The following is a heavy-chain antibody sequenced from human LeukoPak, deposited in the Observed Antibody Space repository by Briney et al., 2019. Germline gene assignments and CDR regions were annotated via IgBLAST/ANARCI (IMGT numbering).Heavy chain of an antibody. J-gene: IGHJ5*02. CDR2: INPNSGGT. V-gene: IGHV1-2*02. CDR1: GYSFTDYY. Sequence: ASVKVSCKTSGYSFTDYYMHWVRQAPGQGLEWMGWINPNSGGTSSAQKFQGRVTMTRDTSITSVYMEVSWLTSDDTAIYYCARADRLDGGPYLIGPWGQGTLVTVSS. CDR3: ARADRLDGGPYLIGP. D-gene: IGHD2-21*01.